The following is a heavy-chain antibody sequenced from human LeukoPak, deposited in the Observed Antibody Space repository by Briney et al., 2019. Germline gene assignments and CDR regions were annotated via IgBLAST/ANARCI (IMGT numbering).Heavy chain of an antibody. CDR2: IYYSGST. V-gene: IGHV4-39*01. Sequence: SETLSLTCTVSGGSISSSSYYWGWIRQPPGKGLEWIGSIYYSGSTYYNPSLKSRVTISVDTSKNQFSLKLSSVTAADTAVYYCARTDGNYNSPFGYWGQGTLVTVSS. J-gene: IGHJ4*02. CDR3: ARTDGNYNSPFGY. D-gene: IGHD4-23*01. CDR1: GGSISSSSYY.